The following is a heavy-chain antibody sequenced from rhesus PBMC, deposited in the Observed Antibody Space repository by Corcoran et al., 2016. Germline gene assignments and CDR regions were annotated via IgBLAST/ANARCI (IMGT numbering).Heavy chain of an antibody. CDR3: ARDHWNDDYFEF. V-gene: IGHV4-173*01. CDR1: GGSISSNY. CDR2: ISGSGGST. D-gene: IGHD1-7*02. J-gene: IGHJ1*01. Sequence: QVQLQESGPGLVKPSETLSLTCAVSGGSISSNYWSWIRQPPGKGLEWLGRISGSGGSTDYHPSLKTRFTISTDTSKNQFSLKLSSVTAADTAVYYCARDHWNDDYFEFWGQGALVTVSS.